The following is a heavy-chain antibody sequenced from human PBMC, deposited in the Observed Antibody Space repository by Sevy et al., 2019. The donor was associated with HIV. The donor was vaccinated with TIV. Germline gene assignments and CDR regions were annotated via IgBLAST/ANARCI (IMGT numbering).Heavy chain of an antibody. CDR3: AKVSRTYYYGSSGYHGY. J-gene: IGHJ4*02. Sequence: GGSLRLSCAASGFTFSSYAMSWVRQAPGKGLEWVSAISGSGGSTYYADSVKGRFTISRDNSKNTLYLQMNSLRAEDTAVYYCAKVSRTYYYGSSGYHGYWGQGTLVTVSS. V-gene: IGHV3-23*01. D-gene: IGHD3-22*01. CDR2: ISGSGGST. CDR1: GFTFSSYA.